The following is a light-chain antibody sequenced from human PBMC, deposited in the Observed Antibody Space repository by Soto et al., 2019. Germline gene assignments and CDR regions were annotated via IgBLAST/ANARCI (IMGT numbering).Light chain of an antibody. CDR2: SAS. CDR3: QQSYNAPYT. CDR1: QNIGTS. V-gene: IGKV1-39*01. J-gene: IGKJ2*01. Sequence: DIQMTQSPSYLSVSVGDRVTITCRASQNIGTSLNWYQMKLGRAPTLLIYSASTLQSGAPSRFSGGGSGTDFTLTINSLQPEDFATYSCQQSYNAPYTFGQGNMFEIK.